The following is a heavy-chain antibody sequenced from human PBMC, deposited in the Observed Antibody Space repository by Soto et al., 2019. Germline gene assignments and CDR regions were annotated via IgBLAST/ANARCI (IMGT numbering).Heavy chain of an antibody. CDR3: ARGRRSVTMVRGVIIPHDAFDI. D-gene: IGHD3-10*01. V-gene: IGHV1-18*01. CDR1: GYTFTSYG. Sequence: ASVKVSCKASGYTFTSYGISWVRQAPGQGLEWMGWISAYNGNTNYAQKLQGRVTMTTDISTSTAYMELRSLRSDDTAVYYCARGRRSVTMVRGVIIPHDAFDIWGQGTMVTVSS. J-gene: IGHJ3*02. CDR2: ISAYNGNT.